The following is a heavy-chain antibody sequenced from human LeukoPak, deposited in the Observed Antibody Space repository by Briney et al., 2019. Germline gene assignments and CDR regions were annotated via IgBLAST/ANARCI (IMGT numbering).Heavy chain of an antibody. CDR3: ARDVVGRGYCSGGTCFPDYYGMDV. Sequence: ASVKVSCKASGYTFTDHDINWVRQATGQGLEWIGWMNPNSGNTGYAQKFQGWVTMTRDTSISTAYMELSRLRSDDTAVYYCARDVVGRGYCSGGTCFPDYYGMDVWGQGTTVTVSS. D-gene: IGHD2-15*01. CDR1: GYTFTDHD. J-gene: IGHJ6*02. V-gene: IGHV1-8*01. CDR2: MNPNSGNT.